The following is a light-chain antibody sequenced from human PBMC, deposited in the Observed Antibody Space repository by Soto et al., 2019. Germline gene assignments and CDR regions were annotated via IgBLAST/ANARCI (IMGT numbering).Light chain of an antibody. CDR3: QQSYSHHFT. J-gene: IGKJ3*01. CDR1: QSIRSY. V-gene: IGKV1-39*01. CDR2: ATS. Sequence: DIQLTQSPSSLSASVGDRVTLTCRASQSIRSYLNWYQQKPGNPPKLLIYATSILQNGVPSRFSGSGSGTNFTLAIRSLQPEDFATYYCQQSYSHHFTFGPGATVDVK.